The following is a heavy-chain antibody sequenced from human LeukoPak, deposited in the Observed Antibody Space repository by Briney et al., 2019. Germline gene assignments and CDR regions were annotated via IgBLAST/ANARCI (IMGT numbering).Heavy chain of an antibody. CDR2: ISSFSGYI. D-gene: IGHD2-2*01. CDR3: ARDPSPRTSYYYYYMDV. V-gene: IGHV3-21*01. J-gene: IGHJ6*03. Sequence: GGSLRLSCAASGFTFSSYSMNWVRQAPGKGLEWVSSISSFSGYIYYADSVKGRFTISRDNAKSSLHLQMNSLKVEDTGVYYCARDPSPRTSYYYYYMDVWGKGTTVTVSS. CDR1: GFTFSSYS.